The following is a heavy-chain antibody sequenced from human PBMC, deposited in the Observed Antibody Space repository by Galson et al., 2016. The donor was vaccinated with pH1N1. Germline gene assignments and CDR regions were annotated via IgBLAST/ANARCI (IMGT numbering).Heavy chain of an antibody. D-gene: IGHD5-18*01. V-gene: IGHV3-30-3*01. CDR2: IQHDGSDK. Sequence: SLRLSCAASGFRFSDSSMTWVRQAPGKGLEWVAVIQHDGSDKYYADSVKGRFTISRDNSKNTFSLQMNSLRPEDTALYYCSRIGHEYSYGSGFDDWGQGTLVIVSS. CDR3: SRIGHEYSYGSGFDD. CDR1: GFRFSDSS. J-gene: IGHJ4*02.